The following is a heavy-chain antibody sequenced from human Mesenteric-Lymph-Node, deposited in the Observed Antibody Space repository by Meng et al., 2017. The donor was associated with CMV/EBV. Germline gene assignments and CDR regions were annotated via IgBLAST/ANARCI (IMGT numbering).Heavy chain of an antibody. Sequence: LSCAASGFTFPTYAMSWVRQAPGKGLEWVSAISGSGDDTDYADSVKGRFTISRDNSKNTLYVQMNSLRAEDTAVYYCAREVGGNWFDPWGQGTLVTVSS. CDR2: ISGSGDDT. CDR1: GFTFPTYA. V-gene: IGHV3-23*01. J-gene: IGHJ5*02. CDR3: AREVGGNWFDP. D-gene: IGHD3-10*01.